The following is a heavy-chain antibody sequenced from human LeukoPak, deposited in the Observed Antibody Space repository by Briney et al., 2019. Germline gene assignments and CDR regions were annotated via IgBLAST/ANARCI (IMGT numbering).Heavy chain of an antibody. J-gene: IGHJ5*02. CDR3: ARGLPVLLWFGELFGWFDP. CDR1: GGSFRGYY. CDR2: INHSGST. D-gene: IGHD3-10*01. V-gene: IGHV4-34*01. Sequence: SDTLSLTCAVYGGSFRGYYWSWIRQPPGKGLEWIGEINHSGSTNYNPSLKSRVTISVDTSKNQFSLKLSSVTAADTAVYYCARGLPVLLWFGELFGWFDPWGQGTLVTVSS.